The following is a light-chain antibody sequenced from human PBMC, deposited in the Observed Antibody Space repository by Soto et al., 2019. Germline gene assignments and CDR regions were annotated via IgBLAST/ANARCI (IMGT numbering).Light chain of an antibody. J-gene: IGLJ3*02. CDR2: EGS. CDR1: SSDVGNYDL. V-gene: IGLV2-23*01. Sequence: QSVLTQPASVSGSPGQSITISCTGSSSDVGNYDLVSWYQQHPGKVPKLMIYEGSKRPSGVSHRFSGSKSGNTASLTISGLQAEDDADYYCCSYAGRSTWVFGGGTKLTVL. CDR3: CSYAGRSTWV.